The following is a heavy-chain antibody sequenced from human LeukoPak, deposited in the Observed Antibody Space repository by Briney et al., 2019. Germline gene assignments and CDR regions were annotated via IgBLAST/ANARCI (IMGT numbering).Heavy chain of an antibody. J-gene: IGHJ4*02. CDR1: SGSISGYY. D-gene: IGHD3-16*01. Sequence: SGTLSLTCTVSSGSISGYYWSWIRQPPGKGLEWIGYIYYSGSTNYNPSLKSRVTISVDTSKNQFSLKLSSVTAADTAVYYCARDPGRARGPFDYWGQGTLVTVSS. V-gene: IGHV4-59*01. CDR2: IYYSGST. CDR3: ARDPGRARGPFDY.